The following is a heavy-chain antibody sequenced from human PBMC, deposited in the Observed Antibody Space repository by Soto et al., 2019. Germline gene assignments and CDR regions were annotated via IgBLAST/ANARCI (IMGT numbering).Heavy chain of an antibody. CDR2: IWYDGSNE. CDR1: GFTLSTYA. J-gene: IGHJ2*01. Sequence: QVQLVESGGGVVQPGRSLRLSCAASGFTLSTYAMHWVRQAPGKGLEWVAAIWYDGSNEYYADSVKGRFTISRDTSKSTLYVQMNSLRDEDTAVYYCARTARCDWHFDLWGRGTLVSVSS. D-gene: IGHD2-21*02. CDR3: ARTARCDWHFDL. V-gene: IGHV3-33*01.